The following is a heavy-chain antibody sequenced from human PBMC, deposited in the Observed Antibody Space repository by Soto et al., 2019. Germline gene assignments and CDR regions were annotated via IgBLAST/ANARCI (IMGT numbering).Heavy chain of an antibody. CDR2: IIPIFGTA. D-gene: IGHD3-22*01. CDR3: ARDNSGYDSSGYYLLS. J-gene: IGHJ5*02. V-gene: IGHV1-69*01. CDR1: GGTFSSYA. Sequence: QVQLVQSGAEVKKPGSSVKVSCKASGGTFSSYAISWVRQAPGQGLEWIGGIIPIFGTANYAQKFQGRVTITADEATSTAYMELSSLRSEDTAVYYCARDNSGYDSSGYYLLSWGQGTLVTVSS.